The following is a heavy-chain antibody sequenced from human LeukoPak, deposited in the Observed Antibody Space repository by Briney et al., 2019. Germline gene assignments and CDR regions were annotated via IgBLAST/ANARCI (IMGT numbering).Heavy chain of an antibody. Sequence: SETLSLTCTVSRGSISSYYWSWIRQPPGKGLEWIGYIYYSGSTNYNPSLKSRVTISVDTSKNQFCLKLSSVTAADTAVYYCARGLMMAVAGRGEFHYWGQGTLVTVSS. CDR1: RGSISSYY. V-gene: IGHV4-59*01. J-gene: IGHJ4*02. CDR2: IYYSGST. D-gene: IGHD6-13*01. CDR3: ARGLMMAVAGRGEFHY.